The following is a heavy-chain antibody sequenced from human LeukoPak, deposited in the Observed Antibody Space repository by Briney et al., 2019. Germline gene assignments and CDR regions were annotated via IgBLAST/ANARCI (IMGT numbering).Heavy chain of an antibody. Sequence: GGSLRLSCAASGFTFSDYYMSWIRQAPGKGLEWVSYISSSSSYTNHASSVKGRFTISRDNAKNSLYLQMNSLRAEDTAVYYCARVQGGWPSDWGQGTLVTVSS. D-gene: IGHD2-15*01. J-gene: IGHJ4*02. CDR2: ISSSSSYT. CDR3: ARVQGGWPSD. V-gene: IGHV3-11*06. CDR1: GFTFSDYY.